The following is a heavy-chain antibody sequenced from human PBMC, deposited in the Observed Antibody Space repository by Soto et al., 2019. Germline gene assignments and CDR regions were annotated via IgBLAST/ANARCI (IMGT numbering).Heavy chain of an antibody. CDR1: GGSFSGYY. V-gene: IGHV4-34*01. CDR2: INHSGST. Sequence: NPSETLSLTCAVYGGSFSGYYWSWMRQPPGKGLEWIGEINHSGSTNYNPSLKSRVTISVDTSKNQFSLKLSSVTAADTAVYYCARAPGLLRAPGGDSLDYWGQGTLVTVSS. D-gene: IGHD2-21*02. J-gene: IGHJ4*02. CDR3: ARAPGLLRAPGGDSLDY.